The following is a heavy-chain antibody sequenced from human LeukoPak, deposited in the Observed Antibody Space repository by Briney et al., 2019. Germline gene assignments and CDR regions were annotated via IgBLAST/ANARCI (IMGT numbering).Heavy chain of an antibody. J-gene: IGHJ6*03. CDR3: ARADTISTSAWYDFWSEQISNYYYYYMDV. CDR1: GGSISSYY. D-gene: IGHD3-3*01. CDR2: IYYSGST. V-gene: IGHV4-59*01. Sequence: SETLSLTCTVSGGSISSYYWSWIRQPPGKGLEWIGYIYYSGSTNYNPSLKSRVTISVDTSKNQFSLKLSSVTAADTAVYYCARADTISTSAWYDFWSEQISNYYYYYMDVWGKGTTVTVSS.